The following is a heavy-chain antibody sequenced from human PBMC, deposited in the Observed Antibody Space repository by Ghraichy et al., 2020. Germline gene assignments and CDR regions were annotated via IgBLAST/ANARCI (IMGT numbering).Heavy chain of an antibody. D-gene: IGHD2-21*01. CDR2: ISGGEKGET. Sequence: ASVKVSCKTSGYTFVNYGVSWVRQAPGQGLEWMGWISGGEKGETKYAKKFQGRLTMTIDRSTTTAYMELRSLKSDDTAIYYCARDWPVVIADYWGQGTLIIVSS. CDR1: GYTFVNYG. V-gene: IGHV1-18*01. J-gene: IGHJ4*02. CDR3: ARDWPVVIADY.